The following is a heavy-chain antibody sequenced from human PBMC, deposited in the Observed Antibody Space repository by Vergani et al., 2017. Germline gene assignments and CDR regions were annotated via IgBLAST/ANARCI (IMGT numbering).Heavy chain of an antibody. CDR1: GGSISSYY. J-gene: IGHJ3*02. V-gene: IGHV4-59*01. Sequence: QVQLQESGPGLVKPSQTLSLTCTVSGGSISSYYWSWIRQPPGKGLEWIGYIYYSGSTNYNPSLKSRVTISVDTSKNQFSLKLSSMTAADTAVYYCARDLDAFDIWGQGTMVTVSS. CDR3: ARDLDAFDI. CDR2: IYYSGST.